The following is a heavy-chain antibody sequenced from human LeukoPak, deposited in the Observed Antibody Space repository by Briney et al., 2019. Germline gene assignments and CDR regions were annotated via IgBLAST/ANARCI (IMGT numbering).Heavy chain of an antibody. V-gene: IGHV4-31*03. J-gene: IGHJ3*02. CDR2: IYYSGST. Sequence: SETLSLTCTVSGGSISSGGYYWSWTRQHPGKGLEWIGYIYYSGSTYYNPSLKSRVTISVDTSKNQFSLKLSSVTAADTAVYYCARFNYDFWSGYYTDAFDIWGQGTMVTVYS. CDR1: GGSISSGGYY. CDR3: ARFNYDFWSGYYTDAFDI. D-gene: IGHD3-3*01.